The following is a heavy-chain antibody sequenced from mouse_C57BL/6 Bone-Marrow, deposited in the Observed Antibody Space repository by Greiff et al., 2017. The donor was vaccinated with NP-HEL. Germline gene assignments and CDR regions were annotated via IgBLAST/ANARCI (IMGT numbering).Heavy chain of an antibody. CDR3: ARGDYGSSFLFDY. J-gene: IGHJ2*01. CDR2: INPYNGGT. CDR1: GYTFTDYY. V-gene: IGHV1-19*01. Sequence: VQLKESGPVLVKPGASVKMSCKASGYTFTDYYMNWVKQSHGKSLEWIGVINPYNGGTSYNQKFKGKATLTVDKSSSTAYMELNSLTSEDSAVYYCARGDYGSSFLFDYWGQGTTLTVSS. D-gene: IGHD1-1*01.